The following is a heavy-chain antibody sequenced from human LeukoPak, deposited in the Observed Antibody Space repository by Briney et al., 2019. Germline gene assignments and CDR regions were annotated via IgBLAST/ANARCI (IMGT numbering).Heavy chain of an antibody. CDR1: GFTVSSNY. Sequence: GGSLRLSCAASGFTVSSNYMSWVRQAPGKGLEWVSVIYSGGSTYYADSVKGRFTISRDNSKNTLYLQMNSLRAEDTAVYYCARVPYGDLSHFDYWGQGTLVTVSS. D-gene: IGHD4-17*01. CDR2: IYSGGST. J-gene: IGHJ4*02. V-gene: IGHV3-53*01. CDR3: ARVPYGDLSHFDY.